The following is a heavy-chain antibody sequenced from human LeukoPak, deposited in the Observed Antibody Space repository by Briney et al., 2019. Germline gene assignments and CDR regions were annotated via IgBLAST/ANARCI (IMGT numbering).Heavy chain of an antibody. CDR2: IYPGDSDT. CDR1: GYRFTSYW. V-gene: IGHV5-51*01. Sequence: GESLKISCQGSGYRFTSYWIGWVRQMPGKGLEWVAIIYPGDSDTRYSSSFQGQVTISADKSISTAYLQWSSLKASDTAMYYCARHKGVVGAYLFDYWGQGTLVTVSS. D-gene: IGHD1-26*01. CDR3: ARHKGVVGAYLFDY. J-gene: IGHJ4*02.